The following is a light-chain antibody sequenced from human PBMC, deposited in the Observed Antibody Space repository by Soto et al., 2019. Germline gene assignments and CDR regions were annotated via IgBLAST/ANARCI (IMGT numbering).Light chain of an antibody. J-gene: IGKJ2*01. CDR2: RAA. Sequence: DIQLTQFPSTLSASIGDRVTITCRATQTIGSRLAWYQQKPGKAPKLLIYRAASLETGVPSRFSGRGSGREFTLTISSLRPDDFSSYYCQEYKSYSPYTFGQGTRLEIK. CDR3: QEYKSYSPYT. V-gene: IGKV1-5*03. CDR1: QTIGSR.